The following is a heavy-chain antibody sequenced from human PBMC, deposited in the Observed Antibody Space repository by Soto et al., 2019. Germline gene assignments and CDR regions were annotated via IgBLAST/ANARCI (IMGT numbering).Heavy chain of an antibody. CDR3: ARAPRSGDCFDF. J-gene: IGHJ4*02. D-gene: IGHD1-26*01. CDR1: GGSIFSYY. Sequence: QVQLQESGPGLVKPSETLSLTCTVSGGSIFSYYWAWIRQPPGNRLEWIGNIYSGGSTFYNPSLKSRLTISLDTSKNQFSLSLTSVSAADAAVYYCARAPRSGDCFDFWGQVTLVTVSS. V-gene: IGHV4-59*01. CDR2: IYSGGST.